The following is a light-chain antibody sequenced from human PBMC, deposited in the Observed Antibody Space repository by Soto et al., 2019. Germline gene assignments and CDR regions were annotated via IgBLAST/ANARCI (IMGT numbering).Light chain of an antibody. CDR3: QQYGSSPYT. J-gene: IGKJ2*01. CDR1: QSVSSRY. Sequence: EIVLTQSPGTLFLSPGERATLSCRACQSVSSRYLAWYQQKPGQAPRLLTHGASSRATGVPDRFSGSGSGTDFTLTISRLEPEDFAVYYCQQYGSSPYTFGQGTKLEIK. CDR2: GAS. V-gene: IGKV3-20*01.